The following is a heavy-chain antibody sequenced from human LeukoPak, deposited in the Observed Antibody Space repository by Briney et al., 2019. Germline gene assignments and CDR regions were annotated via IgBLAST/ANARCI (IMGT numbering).Heavy chain of an antibody. D-gene: IGHD5/OR15-5a*01. V-gene: IGHV3-7*04. CDR1: AITFSNSW. J-gene: IGHJ4*02. CDR3: ARHLAGDSLYRHFDY. Sequence: GGSLRLSCTASAITFSNSWMSWVRQAPEKGLEWVANIKQDGSETNYVDSAKGRFTISRDNAKNSLFLQMNSLRGEDTAIYYCARHLAGDSLYRHFDYWGQGALVTVSS. CDR2: IKQDGSET.